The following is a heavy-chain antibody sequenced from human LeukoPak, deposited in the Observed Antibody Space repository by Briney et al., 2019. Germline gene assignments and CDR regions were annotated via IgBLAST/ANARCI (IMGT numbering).Heavy chain of an antibody. D-gene: IGHD1-26*01. CDR1: GYTFTGYY. V-gene: IGHV1-2*02. CDR3: ARVGPISWELLSSWFDP. J-gene: IGHJ5*02. CDR2: INPNSGGT. Sequence: ASVKVSCKASGYTFTGYYMHWVRQAPGQGHEWMGWINPNSGGTNYAQKFQGRVTMTRDTSISTAYMELSRLRSDDTAVSYCARVGPISWELLSSWFDPWGQGTLVTVSS.